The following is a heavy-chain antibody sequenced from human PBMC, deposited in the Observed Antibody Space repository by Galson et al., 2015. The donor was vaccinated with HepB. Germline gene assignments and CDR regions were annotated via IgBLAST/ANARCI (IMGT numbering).Heavy chain of an antibody. CDR2: SRGKPKTYAS. D-gene: IGHD3-3*01. Sequence: SLRLSCAASGFTFSGSDVHWVRQAPGKGLEWVGHSRGKPKTYASAYAASVKGSITISRDDSETTAYLQMRTLRTEDTAVYYCFGEGGYWGQGTLVTVSS. J-gene: IGHJ4*02. CDR3: FGEGGY. CDR1: GFTFSGSD. V-gene: IGHV3-73*01.